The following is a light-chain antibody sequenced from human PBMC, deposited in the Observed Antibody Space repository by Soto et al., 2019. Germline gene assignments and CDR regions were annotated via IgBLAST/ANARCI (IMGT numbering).Light chain of an antibody. J-gene: IGKJ3*01. CDR1: QSVSSSY. Sequence: VLTQSPGTLSLSPGEGATLSCRASQSVSSSYLAWYQQKPGQAPRLLIYGASSRATAIPDRFSGSGSGTDFTLTISRLEPEDFAVYYCQQYGSSLFTFGPGTKVDIK. CDR2: GAS. CDR3: QQYGSSLFT. V-gene: IGKV3-20*01.